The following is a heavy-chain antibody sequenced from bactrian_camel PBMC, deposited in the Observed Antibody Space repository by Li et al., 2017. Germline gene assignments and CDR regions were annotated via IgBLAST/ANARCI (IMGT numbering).Heavy chain of an antibody. Sequence: HVQLVESGGGSVQAGESLRLSCTASGFTFVGTDVVWYHQAAGNECELVPTISDDGSEYYSESVKGRFTISQDNDRSAVYLQMNSLKPEDTAVYYCAAAVDGGGCWVYESWYDYWGQGTQVTVS. CDR3: AAAVDGGGCWVYESWYDY. V-gene: IGHV3S55*01. CDR2: ISDDGSE. J-gene: IGHJ4*01. CDR1: GFTFVGTD. D-gene: IGHD7*01.